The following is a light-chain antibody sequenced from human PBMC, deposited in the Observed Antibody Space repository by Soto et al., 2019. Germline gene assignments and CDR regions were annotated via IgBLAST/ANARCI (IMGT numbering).Light chain of an antibody. CDR2: EVV. J-gene: IGLJ1*01. CDR1: KNDIDVYDF. CDR3: KSYAGRNTYV. Sequence: QSVLTQPPSASGSPGQSVTISCTGTKNDIDVYDFVSWYQHHPGKAPRLIIYEVVQRPSGVPDRFSGSKSGNTASLTVSGLQAADEADYFCKSYAGRNTYVFGSGTKVTV. V-gene: IGLV2-8*01.